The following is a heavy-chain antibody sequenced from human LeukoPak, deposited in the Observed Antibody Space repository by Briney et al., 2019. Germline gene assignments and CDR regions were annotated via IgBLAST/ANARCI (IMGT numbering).Heavy chain of an antibody. V-gene: IGHV4-59*01. CDR1: GDSISNYY. D-gene: IGHD3-16*02. CDR3: ARYRNEALFAFDI. J-gene: IGHJ3*02. CDR2: IYYSGNT. Sequence: PSETLSLTCSVSGDSISNYYWSWTRQPPGKGLEWIGYIYYSGNTDYNPSLKSRVTISVDTSKNQFSLRLNSVTAADTAVYYCARYRNEALFAFDIWGQGTMVTVSS.